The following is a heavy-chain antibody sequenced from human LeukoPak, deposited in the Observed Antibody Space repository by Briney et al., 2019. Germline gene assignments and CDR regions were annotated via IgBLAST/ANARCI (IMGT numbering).Heavy chain of an antibody. J-gene: IGHJ5*02. CDR2: INYSGST. CDR3: ASLPPVAMWFDP. V-gene: IGHV4-59*01. D-gene: IGHD2-2*01. Sequence: SETLSLTCTVSGGSFSSYYWSWIRQPPGKGLEWIGYINYSGSTNYNPSLKSRVTMSVDTSKNQFSLKLSSVTAADTAVYYCASLPPVAMWFDPWGQGTLVTVSS. CDR1: GGSFSSYY.